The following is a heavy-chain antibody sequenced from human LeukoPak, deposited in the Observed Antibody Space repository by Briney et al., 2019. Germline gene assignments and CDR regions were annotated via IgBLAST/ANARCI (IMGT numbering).Heavy chain of an antibody. CDR1: GGSISSYY. Sequence: SETLSLTCTVSGGSISSYYWSWIRQPPGKGLEWIGYIYYSGSTNYNPSLKSRVTISVDTSKNQFSLKLSSVTAADTAVYYCARGRLDYFDYWGQGTLVTVSS. CDR3: ARGRLDYFDY. D-gene: IGHD6-19*01. V-gene: IGHV4-59*08. J-gene: IGHJ4*02. CDR2: IYYSGST.